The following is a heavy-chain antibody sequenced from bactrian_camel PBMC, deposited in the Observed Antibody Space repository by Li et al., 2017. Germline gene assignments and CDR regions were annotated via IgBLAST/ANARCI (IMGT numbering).Heavy chain of an antibody. CDR2: INGGGETT. CDR3: ALGAWTY. Sequence: DVQLVESGGGLVQPGGSLRLSCAASGFTFSTYPMTWVRQAPGKGLEWVSSINGGGETTYYTDSVKGRFTVARDNAKNTLYLQMNSLKTEDTAVYYCALGAWTYWGQGTQVTVS. CDR1: GFTFSTYP. J-gene: IGHJ4*01. V-gene: IGHV3S31*01.